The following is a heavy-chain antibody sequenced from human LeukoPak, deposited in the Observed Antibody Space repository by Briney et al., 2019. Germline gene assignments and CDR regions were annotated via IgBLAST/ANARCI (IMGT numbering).Heavy chain of an antibody. Sequence: ASVKISCKASGGTFSSYAISWVRQAPGQGLEWMGGIIPIFGTANYAQKFQGRVTITTDESTSTAYMELSSLRSEDTAVYYCARVVSLTGYPGDWFDPWGQGTLVTVPS. CDR2: IIPIFGTA. D-gene: IGHD3-9*01. J-gene: IGHJ5*02. CDR3: ARVVSLTGYPGDWFDP. CDR1: GGTFSSYA. V-gene: IGHV1-69*05.